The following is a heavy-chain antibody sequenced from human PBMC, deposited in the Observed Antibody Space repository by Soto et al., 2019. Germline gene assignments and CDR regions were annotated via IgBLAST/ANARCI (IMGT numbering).Heavy chain of an antibody. D-gene: IGHD3-22*01. CDR3: ARDSSSYYYDSSGYYAFDI. V-gene: IGHV1-18*01. J-gene: IGHJ3*02. CDR1: GYTFTSYG. Sequence: ASVKVSCKASGYTFTSYGISWVRQAPGQGLEWMGWISAYNGNTNYAQKLQGRVTMTTDTSTSTAYMELRSLRSDDTAVYYCARDSSSYYYDSSGYYAFDIWGQGTMVTVSS. CDR2: ISAYNGNT.